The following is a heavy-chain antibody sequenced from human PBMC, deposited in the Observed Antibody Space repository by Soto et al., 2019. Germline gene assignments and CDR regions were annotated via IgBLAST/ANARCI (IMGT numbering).Heavy chain of an antibody. J-gene: IGHJ4*02. CDR3: ARDNAGGYCSSTSCYRELPTQAYYFDY. D-gene: IGHD2-2*01. V-gene: IGHV1-69*13. Sequence: SVKVSCKASGGTLSSYAISWVRQAHGQGLEWMGGIIPIFGTANYAQKFQGRVTITADESTITAYMELSSLRSEDTAVYYCARDNAGGYCSSTSCYRELPTQAYYFDYGGQGPPVTVSS. CDR1: GGTLSSYA. CDR2: IIPIFGTA.